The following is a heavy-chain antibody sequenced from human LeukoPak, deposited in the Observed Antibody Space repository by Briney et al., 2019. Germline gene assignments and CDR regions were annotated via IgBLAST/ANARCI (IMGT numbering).Heavy chain of an antibody. V-gene: IGHV4-59*01. CDR3: ARNYDSSGYYYLIVDY. D-gene: IGHD3-22*01. CDR2: IYHSGST. J-gene: IGHJ4*02. Sequence: PSETLSLTCTVSGGSISSYYWSWIRQPPGKGLEWIGYIYHSGSTNYDPSLKSRVTISVDTSKNQFSLKLSSVTAADTAVYYCARNYDSSGYYYLIVDYWGQGTLVTVSS. CDR1: GGSISSYY.